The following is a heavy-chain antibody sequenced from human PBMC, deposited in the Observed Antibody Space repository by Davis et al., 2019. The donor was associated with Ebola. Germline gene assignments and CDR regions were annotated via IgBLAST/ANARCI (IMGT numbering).Heavy chain of an antibody. CDR3: ARDEVGIAVAIGGFDY. CDR1: GFTFTSSA. V-gene: IGHV1-58*01. CDR2: IVVGSGNT. D-gene: IGHD6-19*01. Sequence: SVKVSCKASGFTFTSSAVQWVRQARGQRLEWIGWIVVGSGNTNYAQKFQERVTITRDMSTSTAYMELSSLRSEDTAVYYCARDEVGIAVAIGGFDYWGQGTLVTVSS. J-gene: IGHJ4*02.